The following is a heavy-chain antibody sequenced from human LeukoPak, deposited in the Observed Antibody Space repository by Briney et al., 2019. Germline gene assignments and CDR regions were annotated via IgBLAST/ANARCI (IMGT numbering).Heavy chain of an antibody. V-gene: IGHV1-3*03. J-gene: IGHJ4*02. CDR1: RYTFTSYT. Sequence: ASVKVSCKASRYTFTSYTIHWVRQAPGQRLEWMGWINAGNGNTKYSQEFQDRVTITRDTSASTAYMELSSLRSEDMAVYYCARQGGYSGYSAYYFDYWGQGTLVTVSS. D-gene: IGHD5-12*01. CDR2: INAGNGNT. CDR3: ARQGGYSGYSAYYFDY.